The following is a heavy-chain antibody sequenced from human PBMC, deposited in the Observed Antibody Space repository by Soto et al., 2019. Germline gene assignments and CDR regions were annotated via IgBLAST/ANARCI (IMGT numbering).Heavy chain of an antibody. Sequence: GGSLRLSCAASGFTFSRYGMHWVRQAPGKGLEWVAVISYDGSNKYYADSVKGRFTTSRDNSKNTLYLQMNSLRVEDTAVYYCAKDGPGGWQFYGMDVWGQGTTVTVSS. J-gene: IGHJ6*02. CDR1: GFTFSRYG. CDR2: ISYDGSNK. D-gene: IGHD6-19*01. CDR3: AKDGPGGWQFYGMDV. V-gene: IGHV3-30*18.